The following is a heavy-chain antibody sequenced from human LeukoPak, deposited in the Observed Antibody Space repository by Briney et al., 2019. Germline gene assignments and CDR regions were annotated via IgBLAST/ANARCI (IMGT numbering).Heavy chain of an antibody. V-gene: IGHV3-7*01. CDR3: ASVDFDNNAHYHYYLPN. Sequence: GGSLRLSCAASGFRFNRFSMSWVRQTPGKGLEWVANIKQDGSQKEYADSVKGRFAISRDNANNFLDLQMNSLRAEDMGVYYCASVDFDNNAHYHYYLPNWGQGTRVTVSS. J-gene: IGHJ4*02. D-gene: IGHD2/OR15-2a*01. CDR2: IKQDGSQK. CDR1: GFRFNRFS.